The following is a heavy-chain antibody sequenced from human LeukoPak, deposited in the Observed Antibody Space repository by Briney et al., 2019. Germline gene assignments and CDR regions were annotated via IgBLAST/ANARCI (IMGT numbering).Heavy chain of an antibody. D-gene: IGHD3-16*01. CDR2: IYTSGST. V-gene: IGHV4-61*02. CDR1: GGSISSGSYY. Sequence: SETLSLTCTVSGGSISSGSYYWSWIRQPAGKGLEWIGRIYTSGSTDYNPSLKSRVTISVDTSKNQFSLKLSSVTAADTAVYYCARERYDYVWGSYKGHYYFDYWGQGTLVTVSS. J-gene: IGHJ4*02. CDR3: ARERYDYVWGSYKGHYYFDY.